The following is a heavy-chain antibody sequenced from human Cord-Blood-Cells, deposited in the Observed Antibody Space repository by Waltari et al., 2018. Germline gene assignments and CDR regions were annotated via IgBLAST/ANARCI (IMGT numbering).Heavy chain of an antibody. CDR2: INHSGST. Sequence: QVQLQQWDAGLLKPSETLSLTCAVYGGSFSGYYWSWIRQPPGKGLEWIGEINHSGSTHYNPALKSRVTISVDTSKNQFSLKLSSVTAADTAVYYCARHVKGIRHWYFDLWGRGTLVTVSS. J-gene: IGHJ2*01. CDR1: GGSFSGYY. V-gene: IGHV4-34*01. CDR3: ARHVKGIRHWYFDL.